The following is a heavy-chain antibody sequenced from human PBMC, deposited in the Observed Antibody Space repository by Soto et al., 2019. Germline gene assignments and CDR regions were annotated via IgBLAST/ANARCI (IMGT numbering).Heavy chain of an antibody. CDR3: ARDFQPGLIIPTKSGFDP. V-gene: IGHV3-23*01. Sequence: PGGSLRLSCEASGFPFNTYAMTWVRQVPGRGLEWISTTSRGGDTEFAESVRGRFAVFRDNSKSTIYLQMSSLRAEDSAIYFCARDFQPGLIIPTKSGFDPWGQGTPVTVSS. CDR2: TSRGGDT. J-gene: IGHJ5*02. D-gene: IGHD3-10*01. CDR1: GFPFNTYA.